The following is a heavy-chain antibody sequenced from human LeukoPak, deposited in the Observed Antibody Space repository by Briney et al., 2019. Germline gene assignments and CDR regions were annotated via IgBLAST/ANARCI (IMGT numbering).Heavy chain of an antibody. J-gene: IGHJ5*02. Sequence: GASLRLSCAASGFTFSSYAMCWVRQAPGKGLQWVSSITSSGDNTYYADSVNGRFTISRDNTKNTLHLQVNSLRAEDTAVYYCARGSRGNYDTWGQGTLVTVSS. D-gene: IGHD3-22*01. CDR1: GFTFSSYA. CDR3: ARGSRGNYDT. CDR2: ITSSGDNT. V-gene: IGHV3-23*01.